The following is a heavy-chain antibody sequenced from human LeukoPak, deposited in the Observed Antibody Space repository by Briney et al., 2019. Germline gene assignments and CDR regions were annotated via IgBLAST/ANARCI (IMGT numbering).Heavy chain of an antibody. J-gene: IGHJ3*02. Sequence: GASVKVSCKVSGYTLTELSMHWVRQAPGKGLEWMGGFDPEDGETIYAQKFQGRVTMTEDTSTDTAYMELSSLRSEDTAVYYCATKSTVTTWGAFDIWGQGTMVTVSS. CDR3: ATKSTVTTWGAFDI. CDR2: FDPEDGET. D-gene: IGHD4-17*01. V-gene: IGHV1-24*01. CDR1: GYTLTELS.